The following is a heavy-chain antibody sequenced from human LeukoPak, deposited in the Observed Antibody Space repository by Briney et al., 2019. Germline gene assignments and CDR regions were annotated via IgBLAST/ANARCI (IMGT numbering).Heavy chain of an antibody. V-gene: IGHV1-2*02. CDR2: INPNSGGT. CDR3: ARDGYYYDSSVDRVGAFDI. D-gene: IGHD3-22*01. J-gene: IGHJ3*02. CDR1: GYTFTGYY. Sequence: GASVKVSCKASGYTFTGYYMHWVRQAPGQGLEWMGWINPNSGGTNYAQKFQGRVTMTRDTSISTAYIELSRLRSDDTAVYYCARDGYYYDSSVDRVGAFDIWGQGTMVTVSS.